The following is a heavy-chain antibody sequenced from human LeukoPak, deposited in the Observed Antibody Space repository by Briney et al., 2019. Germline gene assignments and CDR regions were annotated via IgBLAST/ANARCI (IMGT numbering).Heavy chain of an antibody. CDR1: GFTFSSYW. CDR3: AILAAPTYYFDY. Sequence: PGGPLRLSCAAPGFTFSSYWMHWVRQAPGKGLVWVPRINSDGSSTSYADSVKGRFTISRDNAKNTLYLKMNSLRAEDTAVYYCAILAAPTYYFDYWGQGTLVTVSS. D-gene: IGHD6-13*01. CDR2: INSDGSST. V-gene: IGHV3-74*01. J-gene: IGHJ4*02.